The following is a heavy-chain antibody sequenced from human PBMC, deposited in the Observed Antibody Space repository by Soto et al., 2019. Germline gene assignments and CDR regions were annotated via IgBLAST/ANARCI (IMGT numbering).Heavy chain of an antibody. V-gene: IGHV4-59*08. CDR3: ARTSYSSSSSYDY. J-gene: IGHJ4*02. CDR2: IYYSGST. D-gene: IGHD6-6*01. Sequence: ASETLSLTCTVSGGSISSYYWSWIRQPPGKGLEWIGYIYYSGSTNYNPSLKSRVTISVDTSKNQFSLKLSSVTAADTAVYYCARTSYSSSSSYDYWGQGTLVTVSS. CDR1: GGSISSYY.